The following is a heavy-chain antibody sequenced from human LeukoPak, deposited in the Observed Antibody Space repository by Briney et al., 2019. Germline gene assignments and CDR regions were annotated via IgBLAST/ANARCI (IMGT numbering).Heavy chain of an antibody. CDR1: EFTFSSNW. CDR3: VWDDSSGYFDY. CDR2: ISGSGGST. V-gene: IGHV3-23*01. D-gene: IGHD3-22*01. J-gene: IGHJ4*02. Sequence: GGSLRLSCVVSEFTFSSNWMNWVRQAPGKGLEWVSAISGSGGSTYYADSVRGRFTISRDNSKNTLYLQMNSLRAEDTAVYYRVWDDSSGYFDYWGQGTLVTVSS.